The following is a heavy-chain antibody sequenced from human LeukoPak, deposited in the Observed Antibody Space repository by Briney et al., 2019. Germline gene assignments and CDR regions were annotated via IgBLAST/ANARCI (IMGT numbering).Heavy chain of an antibody. CDR3: ARSHDYGYFDF. V-gene: IGHV1-2*02. J-gene: IGHJ4*02. D-gene: IGHD4-17*01. Sequence: ASVKVSCKASGYTFTDYYLHWVRQAPGQGLEWMGSIRCSSGFTTYLQKFQGRVTMTRDTSIGTAYMDLTRLDSDDTAVYYCARSHDYGYFDFWGQGTLVTVSS. CDR1: GYTFTDYY. CDR2: IRCSSGFT.